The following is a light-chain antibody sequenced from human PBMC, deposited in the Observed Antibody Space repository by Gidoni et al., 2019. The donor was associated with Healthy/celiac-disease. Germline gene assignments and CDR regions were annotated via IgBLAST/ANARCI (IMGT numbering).Light chain of an antibody. CDR1: SSDVGGYKY. V-gene: IGLV2-14*01. CDR3: SSYTSSSTRV. Sequence: QSALTQPASVSGSTGQSITISCTGTSSDVGGYKYVSWYQQHPGKAPKLMIYDVSNRPSGVSNRFSGSKSGNTASLTISGLQAEDEADYYCSSYTSSSTRVFGGGTKLPVL. J-gene: IGLJ3*02. CDR2: DVS.